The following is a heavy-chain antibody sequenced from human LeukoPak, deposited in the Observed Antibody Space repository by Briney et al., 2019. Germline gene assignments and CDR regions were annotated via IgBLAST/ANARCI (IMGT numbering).Heavy chain of an antibody. CDR2: VSAKTGDT. CDR3: ARILASIIGY. Sequence: ASVKVSCKASGYTFTNYGITWVRQAPGQGLEWMGWVSAKTGDTNYAQKFQGRVTMTTDTSTSTVYMELRSLRSDDTAVFYCARILASIIGYWGLGTLVTVSS. D-gene: IGHD5/OR15-5a*01. J-gene: IGHJ4*02. CDR1: GYTFTNYG. V-gene: IGHV1-18*01.